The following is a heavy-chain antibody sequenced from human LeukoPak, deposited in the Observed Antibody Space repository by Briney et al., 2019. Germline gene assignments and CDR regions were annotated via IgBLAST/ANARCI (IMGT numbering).Heavy chain of an antibody. CDR3: ARVFEWEPYFDY. J-gene: IGHJ4*02. CDR2: ITYDGYYK. CDR1: GFTFTSYG. Sequence: PGTSLRLSCAASGFTFTSYGMHCVRQAPGKGLEWVALITYDGYYKYYSDSVKGRFTISSDTSKNTMYLQMNSLRAEDTAVYYCARVFEWEPYFDYWGQGTLVTVSS. V-gene: IGHV3-30*03. D-gene: IGHD1-26*01.